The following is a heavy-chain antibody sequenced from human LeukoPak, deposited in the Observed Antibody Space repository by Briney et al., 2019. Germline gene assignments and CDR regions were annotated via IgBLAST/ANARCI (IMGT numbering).Heavy chain of an antibody. CDR1: GFTFSSYE. CDR2: ISSSSSTI. V-gene: IGHV3-48*01. CDR3: ATRNRYDSSGYPGY. J-gene: IGHJ4*02. D-gene: IGHD3-22*01. Sequence: GGSLRLSCAASGFTFSSYEMNWVRQAPGKGLEWVSYISSSSSTIYYADSVKGRFTISRDNAKNSLYLQMNSLRAEDTAVYYCATRNRYDSSGYPGYWGQGTLVTVSS.